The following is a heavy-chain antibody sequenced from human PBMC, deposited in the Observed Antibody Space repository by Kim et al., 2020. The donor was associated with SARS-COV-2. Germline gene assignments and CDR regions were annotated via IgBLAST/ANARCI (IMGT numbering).Heavy chain of an antibody. V-gene: IGHV4-39*01. D-gene: IGHD3-10*01. CDR1: GASIDSSDSY. CDR3: ARQTLRSLWFAALGDF. CDR2: LSNSGTT. J-gene: IGHJ4*01. Sequence: SETLSLTCAVSGASIDSSDSYWGWIRQPPGKGLEWIGSLSNSGTTYYNPSLKSRVTTSADTARNQFSLKMTSATAADTALYYSARQTLRSLWFAALGDF.